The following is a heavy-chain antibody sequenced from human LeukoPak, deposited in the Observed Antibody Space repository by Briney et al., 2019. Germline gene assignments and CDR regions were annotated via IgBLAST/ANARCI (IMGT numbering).Heavy chain of an antibody. D-gene: IGHD2-2*01. Sequence: ASVKVSCKVSGYTFTGYYMHWVRQAPGQGLEWMGWINPNSGGTNYAQKFQGRVTMTRDTSISTAYMELSRLRSDDTAVYYCARAGVVPAATDFDYWGQGTLVTVSS. J-gene: IGHJ4*02. V-gene: IGHV1-2*02. CDR3: ARAGVVPAATDFDY. CDR1: GYTFTGYY. CDR2: INPNSGGT.